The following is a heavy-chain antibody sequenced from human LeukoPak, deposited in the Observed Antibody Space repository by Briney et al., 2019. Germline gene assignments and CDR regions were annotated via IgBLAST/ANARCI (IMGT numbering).Heavy chain of an antibody. Sequence: SSETLSLTCTVSGGSISSYYWSWIRQPPGKGLEWIGDIYYSGSTNYSPSLKSRVTISVDTSKNQFSLKLSSVTAADTAVYYCAREPNPVRDYYDSSGYSTPYWGQGTLVTVSS. CDR2: IYYSGST. D-gene: IGHD3-22*01. J-gene: IGHJ4*02. CDR1: GGSISSYY. CDR3: AREPNPVRDYYDSSGYSTPY. V-gene: IGHV4-59*12.